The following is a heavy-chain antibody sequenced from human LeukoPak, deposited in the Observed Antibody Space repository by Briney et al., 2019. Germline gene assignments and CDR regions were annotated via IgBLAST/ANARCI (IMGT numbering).Heavy chain of an antibody. CDR1: GFTFSSYS. CDR2: ISSSSSYI. CDR3: ARHHSGYDQPDY. V-gene: IGHV3-21*01. J-gene: IGHJ4*02. D-gene: IGHD5-12*01. Sequence: GGSLRLSCAASGFTFSSYSMNWVCQAPGKGLEWVSSISSSSSYIYYADSVKGRFTISRDNAKNSLYLQMNSLRAEDTAVYYCARHHSGYDQPDYWGQGTLVTVSS.